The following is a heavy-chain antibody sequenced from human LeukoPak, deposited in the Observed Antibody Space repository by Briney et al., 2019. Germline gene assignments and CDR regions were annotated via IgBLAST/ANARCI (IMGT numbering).Heavy chain of an antibody. CDR3: AREVSSYYYDSSGYYYVANWFDP. V-gene: IGHV4-39*07. CDR1: GGSISSSSFF. CDR2: IYYSGST. D-gene: IGHD3-22*01. J-gene: IGHJ5*02. Sequence: PSETLSLTCTVSGGSISSSSFFWGWIRQPPGKGLEWIGTIYYSGSTYYNPSLKSRVTISVDRSKNQFSLKLSSVTAADTAVYYCAREVSSYYYDSSGYYYVANWFDPWGQGTLVTVSS.